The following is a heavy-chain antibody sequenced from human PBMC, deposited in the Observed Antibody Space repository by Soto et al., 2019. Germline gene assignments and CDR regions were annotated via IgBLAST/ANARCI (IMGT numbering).Heavy chain of an antibody. D-gene: IGHD3-10*01. J-gene: IGHJ6*02. CDR2: IYYSGSA. CDR3: ERGVGFGYYYYHMDL. Sequence: PSETLSLTCTVSGGSVSNISDYWSWVRQPPGKGLEWIGYIYYSGSADYNPSLGSRVTISLDTSKNQFSLKLSSVTTADTAVYYCERGVGFGYYYYHMDLWGQGTTVTVYS. CDR1: GGSVSNISDY. V-gene: IGHV4-61*01.